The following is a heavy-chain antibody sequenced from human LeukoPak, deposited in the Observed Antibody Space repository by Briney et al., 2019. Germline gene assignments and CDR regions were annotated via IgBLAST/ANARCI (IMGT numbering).Heavy chain of an antibody. Sequence: KPSETLSLTCTVSGSSISSSSYYWGWIRQPPGKGLEWIGSIYYSGSTYYNPSLKSRVTISVDTSKNQFSLKLSSVTAADTAVYYCASLGRWLQLDYWGQGTLVTVSS. D-gene: IGHD5-24*01. V-gene: IGHV4-39*01. CDR3: ASLGRWLQLDY. J-gene: IGHJ4*02. CDR2: IYYSGST. CDR1: GSSISSSSYY.